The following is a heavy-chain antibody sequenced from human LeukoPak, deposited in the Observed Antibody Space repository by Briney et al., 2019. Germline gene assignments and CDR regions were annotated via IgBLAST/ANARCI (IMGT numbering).Heavy chain of an antibody. V-gene: IGHV4-59*01. CDR1: GGSIGSYY. Sequence: PSETLSFTCTVSGGSIGSYYWSWIRQPPGKGLEWIGYIYYSGSTNYNPSLKSRVTISVDTSKNQFSLKLTSVTAADTAVYYCAREGLQGWFDPWGQGTLVTVSS. CDR2: IYYSGST. D-gene: IGHD2-15*01. CDR3: AREGLQGWFDP. J-gene: IGHJ5*02.